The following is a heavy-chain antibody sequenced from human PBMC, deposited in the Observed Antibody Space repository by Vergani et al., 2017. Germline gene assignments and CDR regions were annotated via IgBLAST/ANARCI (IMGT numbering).Heavy chain of an antibody. Sequence: QVQLVQSGAEVKKPGASVKVSCKASGYTFTSYYMHWVRQAPGQGLEWMGIINPSGGSTSYAQKFQGRVTMTRDTSTSTVYMELSSLRSEDTAVYYCATLYYYGSGSHLGWFDPWGQGTLVTVSS. CDR2: INPSGGST. D-gene: IGHD3-10*01. V-gene: IGHV1-46*01. CDR3: ATLYYYGSGSHLGWFDP. CDR1: GYTFTSYY. J-gene: IGHJ5*02.